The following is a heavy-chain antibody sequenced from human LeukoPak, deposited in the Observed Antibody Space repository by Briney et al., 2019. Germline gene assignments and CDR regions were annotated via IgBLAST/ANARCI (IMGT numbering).Heavy chain of an antibody. CDR1: GGSFSGYY. J-gene: IGHJ4*02. D-gene: IGHD2-8*02. Sequence: SETLSLTCAVYGGSFSGYYWVWMRQPPGKGLEWIGEINHSGSTNYNPSLKSRVTISVDTSKNQFSLKLSSVTAADTAVYYWARVTWGPGLVAGDYWGQGTLVTVSS. V-gene: IGHV4-34*01. CDR3: ARVTWGPGLVAGDY. CDR2: INHSGST.